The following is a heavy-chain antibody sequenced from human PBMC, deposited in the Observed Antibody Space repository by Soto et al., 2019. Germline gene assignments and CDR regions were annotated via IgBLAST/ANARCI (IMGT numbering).Heavy chain of an antibody. J-gene: IGHJ4*02. D-gene: IGHD6-19*01. Sequence: QVQLQESGPGLVKPSETLSLTCTVSGGSISTYFWSWIRQPPGRGLEWIGYGYYTGSTNYNPSLKSRVTMSVDTSKNQFSLQLTSVTAADTAIYYCARARIAVAPIDYWGQGTLVTVSS. CDR1: GGSISTYF. CDR3: ARARIAVAPIDY. V-gene: IGHV4-59*01. CDR2: GYYTGST.